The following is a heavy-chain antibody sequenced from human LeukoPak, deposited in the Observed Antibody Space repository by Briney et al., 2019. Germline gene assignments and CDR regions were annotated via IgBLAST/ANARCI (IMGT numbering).Heavy chain of an antibody. CDR2: ISSSSSYI. J-gene: IGHJ5*02. V-gene: IGHV3-21*01. CDR1: GFTFSNYW. D-gene: IGHD2-15*01. Sequence: PGGSLRLSCAASGFTFSNYWMHWVRQAPGKGLVWVSSISSSSSYIYYADSVKGRFTISRDNAKNSLYLQMNSLRAEDTAVYYCARATQYCSGGSCYDTWFDPWGQGTLVTVSS. CDR3: ARATQYCSGGSCYDTWFDP.